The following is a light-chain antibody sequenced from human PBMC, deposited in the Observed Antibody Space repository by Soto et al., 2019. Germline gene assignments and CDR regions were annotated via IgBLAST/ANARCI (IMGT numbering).Light chain of an antibody. CDR2: AAS. Sequence: DIQMTQSPSSLSACVGDRVTITCQASQDISNYLNWYQQKPGKAPKLLIYAASTLQSGVPSRFSGSGSGTDFTLTISCLQSEDFATYYCQQYYSYPRTFGQGTKVDIK. CDR3: QQYYSYPRT. J-gene: IGKJ1*01. CDR1: QDISNY. V-gene: IGKV1-16*01.